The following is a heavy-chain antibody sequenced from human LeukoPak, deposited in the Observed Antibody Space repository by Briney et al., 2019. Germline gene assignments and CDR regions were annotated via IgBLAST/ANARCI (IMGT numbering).Heavy chain of an antibody. CDR2: VYQTGST. D-gene: IGHD2-15*01. Sequence: SETLSLTCAVSGYSISSGYYWGWVRQPPGKGLEWIGSVYQTGSTYYNPSVKSRGTISVDTSKNQFSLKLGSVTAADTAVYYCARVYCSGGSCDSASYYASYYYYYYIDVWGIGTTVTVSS. J-gene: IGHJ6*03. V-gene: IGHV4-38-2*01. CDR3: ARVYCSGGSCDSASYYASYYYYYYIDV. CDR1: GYSISSGYY.